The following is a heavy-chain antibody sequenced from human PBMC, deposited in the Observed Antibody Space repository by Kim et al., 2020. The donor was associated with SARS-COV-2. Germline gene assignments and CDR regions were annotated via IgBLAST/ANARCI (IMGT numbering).Heavy chain of an antibody. D-gene: IGHD3-16*01. J-gene: IGHJ4*02. V-gene: IGHV1-69*01. Sequence: ANYAQKFQGRFTITADESTSTVYMELSSLRSEDTAVYYCASGGLGIHFDYWGQGTLVTVSS. CDR2: A. CDR3: ASGGLGIHFDY.